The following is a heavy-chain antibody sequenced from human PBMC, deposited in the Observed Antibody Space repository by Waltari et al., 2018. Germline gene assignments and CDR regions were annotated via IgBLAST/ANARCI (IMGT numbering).Heavy chain of an antibody. V-gene: IGHV3-53*01. Sequence: EVQLVESGGGLIQPGGSLRLSCAASGIIVSANYMTWVRQAPGKGPQCVSVIYSAGRTYYADSVKGRFTISRDNTKNTVYLQMNNLKTEDTAVYYCARPGEGPSSHWGQGTLVTVSS. CDR3: ARPGEGPSSH. CDR1: GIIVSANY. CDR2: IYSAGRT. D-gene: IGHD4-17*01. J-gene: IGHJ4*02.